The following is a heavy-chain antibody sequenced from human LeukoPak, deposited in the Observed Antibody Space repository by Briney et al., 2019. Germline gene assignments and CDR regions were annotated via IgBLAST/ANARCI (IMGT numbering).Heavy chain of an antibody. Sequence: SETLSLTCAVYGGSFSGYYWSWIRQPPGKGLEWIGEINHSGSTNYNPSLKSRVTMSVDTSKNQFSLKLSSVTAADTAVYYCARAYYDILTGYYPFDYWGQGTLVTVSS. J-gene: IGHJ4*02. V-gene: IGHV4-34*01. CDR2: INHSGST. D-gene: IGHD3-9*01. CDR1: GGSFSGYY. CDR3: ARAYYDILTGYYPFDY.